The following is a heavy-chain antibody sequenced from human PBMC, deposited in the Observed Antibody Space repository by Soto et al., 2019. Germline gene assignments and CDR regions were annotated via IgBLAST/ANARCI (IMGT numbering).Heavy chain of an antibody. CDR1: GGSFSGYY. Sequence: SETLSLTCAVYGGSFSGYYWSWIRQPPGKGLEWIGEINHSGSTNYNPSLKSRVTTSVDTSKNQFSLKLSSVTAADTAVYYCARANDFWSGYYWGDYYYYYGMDVWGQGTTVTVSS. CDR2: INHSGST. J-gene: IGHJ6*02. V-gene: IGHV4-34*01. D-gene: IGHD3-3*01. CDR3: ARANDFWSGYYWGDYYYYYGMDV.